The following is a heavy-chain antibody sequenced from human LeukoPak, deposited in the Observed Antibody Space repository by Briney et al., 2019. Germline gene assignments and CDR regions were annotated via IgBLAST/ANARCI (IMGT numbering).Heavy chain of an antibody. J-gene: IGHJ6*02. CDR1: GFTFSNAW. CDR3: TTDSYCSTTTCYASSNYYYGMDA. V-gene: IGHV3-15*05. D-gene: IGHD2-2*01. CDR2: IYRNADGGTT. Sequence: GGSLRLSCAASGFTFSNAWMTWVRQAPGKGLEWVGRIYRNADGGTTDYAAPVKGRFTISRDDSKNTLYLQMNSLKTEDTAVYYCTTDSYCSTTTCYASSNYYYGMDAWGQGTSVTVSS.